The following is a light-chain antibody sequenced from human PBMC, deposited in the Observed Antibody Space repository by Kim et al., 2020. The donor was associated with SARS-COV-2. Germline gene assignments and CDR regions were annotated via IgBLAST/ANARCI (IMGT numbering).Light chain of an antibody. V-gene: IGLV1-47*01. CDR2: RTN. J-gene: IGLJ1*01. CDR1: STTIGSHY. CDR3: AAWDDSLSGSYV. Sequence: QRVTCSCSGTSTTIGSHYVYWYQRLPGTAPKLLIYRTNQRPSGVPDRFSGAKSGTSASLAISGLRSEDEADYYCAAWDDSLSGSYVFGTGTKVTVL.